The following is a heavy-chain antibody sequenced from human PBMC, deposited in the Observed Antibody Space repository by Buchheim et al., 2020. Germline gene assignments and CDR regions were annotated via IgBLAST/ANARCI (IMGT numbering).Heavy chain of an antibody. CDR2: INPSGGRT. CDR3: TRVIDYYDGSSYYIRNPFDY. V-gene: IGHV1-46*01. D-gene: IGHD3-22*01. J-gene: IGHJ4*02. CDR1: GYTFTSHY. Sequence: QVQLVQSGTEVKKPGASVKVSCRVPGYTFTSHYMHWVRQAPGQGLEWMGTINPSGGRTSYEQKFQGRVTMTRDTSTTTVNIELSSLRSEDTAMYYCTRVIDYYDGSSYYIRNPFDYGGQGT.